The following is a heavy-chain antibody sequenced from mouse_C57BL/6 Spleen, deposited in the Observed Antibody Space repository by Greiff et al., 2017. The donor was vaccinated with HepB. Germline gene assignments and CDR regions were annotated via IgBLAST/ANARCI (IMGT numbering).Heavy chain of an antibody. V-gene: IGHV1-52*01. D-gene: IGHD2-4*01. CDR1: GYTFTSYW. Sequence: QVQLQQPGAELVRPGSSVKLSCKASGYTFTSYWMHWVKQRPIQGLEWIGNIDPSDSETHYNQKFKDKATLTVDKSSSTAYMQLSSLTSEDSAVYYCAREIYYDYDPYFDYWGQGTTLTVSS. CDR3: AREIYYDYDPYFDY. CDR2: IDPSDSET. J-gene: IGHJ2*01.